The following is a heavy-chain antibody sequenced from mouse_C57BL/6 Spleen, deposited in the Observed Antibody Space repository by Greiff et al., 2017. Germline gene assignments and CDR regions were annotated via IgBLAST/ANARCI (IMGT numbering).Heavy chain of an antibody. CDR2: ISYDGSN. Sequence: ESGPGLVKPSQSLSLTCSVTGYSITSGYYWNWIRQFPGNKLEWMGYISYDGSNNYNPSLKNRISITRDTSKNQFFLKLNSVTTEDTATYYCAREPYGYDWYFDVWGTGTTVTVSS. CDR3: AREPYGYDWYFDV. V-gene: IGHV3-6*01. CDR1: GYSITSGYY. J-gene: IGHJ1*03. D-gene: IGHD2-2*01.